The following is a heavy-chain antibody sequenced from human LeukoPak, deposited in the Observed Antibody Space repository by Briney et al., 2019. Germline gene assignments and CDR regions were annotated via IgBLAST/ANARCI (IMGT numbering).Heavy chain of an antibody. J-gene: IGHJ4*02. CDR3: AKDAQRGCDYSNSLDK. CDR2: IWSDGTNR. D-gene: IGHD4-11*01. CDR1: GFTFSHYG. V-gene: IGHV3-33*06. Sequence: PGGSLRLSCATSGFTFSHYGMHWVRQAPGKGLEWVAVIWSDGTNRYYGDPVKGRFTISRDNFQRTVYLQMDSLRAEDTAVYYCAKDAQRGCDYSNSLDKWGQGTLVTVSS.